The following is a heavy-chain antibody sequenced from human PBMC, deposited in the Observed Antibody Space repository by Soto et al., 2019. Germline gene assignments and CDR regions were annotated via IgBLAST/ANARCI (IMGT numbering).Heavy chain of an antibody. V-gene: IGHV3-30*18. CDR2: ISYDGSNK. CDR3: AKDLDAPILYYSEF. D-gene: IGHD5-18*01. Sequence: PWGSRRLSCAASGFTFGNYGMHWVRQVPGKGLEWVAVISYDGSNKYYADSVKGRFTISRDNSKNTLYLQMNSLRAEDTAVYYCAKDLDAPILYYSEFWGQGTMVIFSS. CDR1: GFTFGNYG. J-gene: IGHJ4*02.